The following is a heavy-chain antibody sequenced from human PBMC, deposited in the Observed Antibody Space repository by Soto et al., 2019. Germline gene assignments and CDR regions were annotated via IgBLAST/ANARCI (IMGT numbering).Heavy chain of an antibody. Sequence: QVQLQESGPGLVKPSETLSLTCTVSGGSISSYYWSWIRQPPGQGLEWTGYMYYSWSTNYNPSLKSRVTISVDTSENQSSLKLSAVTAADTAVYYCARLYGLDAFDIWGQGTMVTVSS. J-gene: IGHJ3*02. CDR3: ARLYGLDAFDI. D-gene: IGHD3-16*02. V-gene: IGHV4-59*08. CDR2: MYYSWST. CDR1: GGSISSYY.